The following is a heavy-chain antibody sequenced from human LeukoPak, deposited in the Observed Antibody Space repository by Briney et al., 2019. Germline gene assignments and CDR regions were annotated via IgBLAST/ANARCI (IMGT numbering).Heavy chain of an antibody. V-gene: IGHV3-53*01. J-gene: IGHJ4*02. CDR3: ARDRSGIGVFDY. CDR2: IYSGGST. D-gene: IGHD6-19*01. Sequence: GGSLRLSCAASGFTFTSYSMSWVRQAPGKGLEWVSVIYSGGSTYYADSVKGRFTISRDNSKNTLYLQMNSLRAEDTAVYYCARDRSGIGVFDYWGQGTLVTVSS. CDR1: GFTFTSYS.